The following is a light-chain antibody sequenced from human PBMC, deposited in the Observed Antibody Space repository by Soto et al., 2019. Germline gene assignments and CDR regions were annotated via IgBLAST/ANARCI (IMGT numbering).Light chain of an antibody. CDR3: LHDYNYPLT. V-gene: IGKV1-39*01. Sequence: DIQMTQSPSSLSASVGDRVTITCRASQHISDYINWYQQKPGKAPKLLIYAQSNLQSGVPSRSTGSRSGTAFSLTITSLQVEDFATYYCLHDYNYPLTFGQGTKVDIK. J-gene: IGKJ1*01. CDR1: QHISDY. CDR2: AQS.